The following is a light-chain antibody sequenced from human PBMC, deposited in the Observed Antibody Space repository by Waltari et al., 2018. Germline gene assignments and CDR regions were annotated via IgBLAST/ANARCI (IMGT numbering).Light chain of an antibody. V-gene: IGLV2-11*01. Sequence: QSALTQPRSVSVSPGQSVTISCTGTGSDVGDYDFVSWYQHHPDKAPKLIIYDVNKRPPGVPDRCSGSKADNTAALTFSGLQAEDEADYYCCAYAGTYINYVFGSGTTVTVL. CDR1: GSDVGDYDF. CDR3: CAYAGTYINYV. J-gene: IGLJ1*01. CDR2: DVN.